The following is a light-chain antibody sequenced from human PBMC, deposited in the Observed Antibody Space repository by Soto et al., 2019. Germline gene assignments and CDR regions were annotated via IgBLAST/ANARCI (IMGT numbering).Light chain of an antibody. Sequence: EIVMTQSPATLSVSRGERATLSCRASQSVSSNLAWYQQKPGQAPRLLIYGASSRATGIPDRFSGSGSGTDFSLTIRRLEPDDFAVYYCQKYGNSPRTFGQGTRLEIK. CDR2: GAS. CDR1: QSVSSN. V-gene: IGKV3-20*01. J-gene: IGKJ5*01. CDR3: QKYGNSPRT.